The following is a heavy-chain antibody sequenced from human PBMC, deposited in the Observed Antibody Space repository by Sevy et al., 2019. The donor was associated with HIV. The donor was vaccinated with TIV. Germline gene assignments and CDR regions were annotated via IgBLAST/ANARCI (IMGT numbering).Heavy chain of an antibody. V-gene: IGHV3-43D*04. Sequence: GGSLRLSCAASGFTFDDCAMHWVRQAPGKGLEWVSRIDWDGGSTYYADSVKGRFTISRDNSKNSLYLQMNSLRAEDTAFYYCAKGSGGSGSYYDSWGQGTLVTVSS. J-gene: IGHJ4*02. CDR3: AKGSGGSGSYYDS. CDR2: IDWDGGST. CDR1: GFTFDDCA. D-gene: IGHD3-10*01.